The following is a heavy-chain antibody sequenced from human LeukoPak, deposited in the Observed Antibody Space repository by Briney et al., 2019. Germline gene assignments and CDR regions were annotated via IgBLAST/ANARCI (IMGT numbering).Heavy chain of an antibody. D-gene: IGHD3-10*01. CDR2: IKQDGSDK. CDR3: ARNYGSGRGSDALDI. V-gene: IGHV3-7*02. J-gene: IGHJ3*02. Sequence: PGGSLRLSCAASGFTFTSYWMNWVRQAPGKGLEWVANIKQDGSDKYYVDSVKGRFTISRDNAKNSLYLQMNSLRAEDTAVYYCARNYGSGRGSDALDIWGQGTMVTVSS. CDR1: GFTFTSYW.